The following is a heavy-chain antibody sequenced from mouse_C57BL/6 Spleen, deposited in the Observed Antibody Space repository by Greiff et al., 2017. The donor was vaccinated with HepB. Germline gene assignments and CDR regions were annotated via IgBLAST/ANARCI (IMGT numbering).Heavy chain of an antibody. CDR3: ARGEPDGYPWFAY. Sequence: QVQLKQSGPELVKPGASVKISCKASGYAFSSSWMNWVKQRPGKGLEWIGRIYPGDGDTNYNGKFKGKATLTADKSSSTAYMQLSSLTSEDSAVYFCARGEPDGYPWFAYWGQGTLVTVSA. J-gene: IGHJ3*01. D-gene: IGHD2-3*01. V-gene: IGHV1-82*01. CDR1: GYAFSSSW. CDR2: IYPGDGDT.